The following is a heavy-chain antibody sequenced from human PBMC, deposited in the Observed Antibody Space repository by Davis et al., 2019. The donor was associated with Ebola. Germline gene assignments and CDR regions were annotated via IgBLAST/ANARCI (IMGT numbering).Heavy chain of an antibody. CDR3: ARDNYNYVGFDN. Sequence: GESLKISCAASGFTFNVFSMSWVRRAPGKGLEWVATMKQNGIDTYYVDSVKGRFFISRDNTKNSLYLQMNSLTAEDAALYFCARDNYNYVGFDNWGQGTLVSVSS. J-gene: IGHJ4*02. V-gene: IGHV3-7*01. CDR1: GFTFNVFS. D-gene: IGHD5-24*01. CDR2: MKQNGIDT.